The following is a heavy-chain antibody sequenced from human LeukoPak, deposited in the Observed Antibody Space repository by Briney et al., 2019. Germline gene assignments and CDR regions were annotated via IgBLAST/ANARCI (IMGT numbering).Heavy chain of an antibody. D-gene: IGHD1-26*01. CDR2: IYYTGST. V-gene: IGHV4-39*01. J-gene: IGHJ4*02. CDR3: AKSGGYGLIDK. CDR1: GAPLSTSPYY. Sequence: SETLSLTCSVSGAPLSTSPYYWGWIRHPPGKGLEWIGNIYYTGSTYYNVSLNSRVTISIDTSKTLFSLRLNSMTAADTAVYYCAKSGGYGLIDKWGQGTLVTVSS.